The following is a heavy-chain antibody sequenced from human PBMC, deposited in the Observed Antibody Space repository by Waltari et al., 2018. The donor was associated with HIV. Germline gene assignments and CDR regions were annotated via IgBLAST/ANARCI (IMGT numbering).Heavy chain of an antibody. Sequence: QITLKESGPTLVKPTQTLTLTCTFSGFSLSTTGVGVGWIRQPPGKALEWLALIYWDDDVRYSPFRKSGITGTKDTSENQVVLTMTNMAPVDTATYYCARTWAGSETQRSFDYWGQGTLVTVSS. CDR1: GFSLSTTGVG. D-gene: IGHD6-25*01. CDR2: IYWDDDV. CDR3: ARTWAGSETQRSFDY. J-gene: IGHJ4*02. V-gene: IGHV2-5*02.